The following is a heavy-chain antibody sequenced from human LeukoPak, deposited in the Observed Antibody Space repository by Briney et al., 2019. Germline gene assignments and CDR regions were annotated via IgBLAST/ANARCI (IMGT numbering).Heavy chain of an antibody. V-gene: IGHV3-48*01. D-gene: IGHD5-12*01. CDR3: AKDIGSGHRYFDY. J-gene: IGHJ4*02. CDR1: GFTFSSYT. CDR2: ISSSTSTR. Sequence: PGGSLRLSCAASGFTFSSYTMNWVRQAPGKGLEWVSYISSSTSTRYYADSVRGRFTISRDNAKNSLYLQMNSLRAEDTALYYCAKDIGSGHRYFDYWGQGTLVTVSS.